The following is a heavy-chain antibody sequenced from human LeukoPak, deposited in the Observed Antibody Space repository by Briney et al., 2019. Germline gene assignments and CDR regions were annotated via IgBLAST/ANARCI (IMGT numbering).Heavy chain of an antibody. Sequence: PSETLSLTCAVYGGSFSGYYWSWIRQPPGKGLEWIGEINHSGSTNYNPSLKSRVTISVDTSKNQFSLKLSSVTAADTAVYYCARGPRGQLGNYYYYVDVWGKGTTVTVSS. V-gene: IGHV4-34*01. D-gene: IGHD6-6*01. CDR3: ARGPRGQLGNYYYYVDV. CDR2: INHSGST. J-gene: IGHJ6*03. CDR1: GGSFSGYY.